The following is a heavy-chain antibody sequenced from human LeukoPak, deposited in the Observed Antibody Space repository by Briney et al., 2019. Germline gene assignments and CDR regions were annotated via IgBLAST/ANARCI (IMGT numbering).Heavy chain of an antibody. CDR1: GFTFSSYG. CDR2: ISYDGSNK. CDR3: AREPYYDSSGYYYAVRGY. Sequence: GGSLRLSCAASGFTFSSYGMHWVRQAPGKGLEWVAVISYDGSNKYYADSVKGRFTISRDNSKNTLYLQMNSLRAEDTAVYYCAREPYYDSSGYYYAVRGYWGQGTRVTVSS. D-gene: IGHD3-22*01. V-gene: IGHV3-30*03. J-gene: IGHJ4*02.